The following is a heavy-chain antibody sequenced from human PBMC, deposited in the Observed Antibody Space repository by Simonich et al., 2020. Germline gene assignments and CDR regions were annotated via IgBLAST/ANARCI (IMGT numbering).Heavy chain of an antibody. CDR3: AREGLLLDAFDI. CDR2: ISYDGSNK. D-gene: IGHD2-15*01. Sequence: QVQLVESGGGVVQPGRSLRLSCAASGFTFSSYALPWVRQAPGKGLEWVAVISYDGSNKYYADSVKGRFTISRDNSKNTLYLQMNSLRAEDTAVYYCAREGLLLDAFDIWGQGTMVTVSS. CDR1: GFTFSSYA. J-gene: IGHJ3*02. V-gene: IGHV3-30*07.